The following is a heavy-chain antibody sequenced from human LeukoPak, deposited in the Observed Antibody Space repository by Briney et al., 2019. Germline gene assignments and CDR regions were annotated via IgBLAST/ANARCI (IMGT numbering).Heavy chain of an antibody. CDR1: GFNFGSYS. J-gene: IGHJ4*02. CDR3: ARDLAWGAFDY. CDR2: ISADSAAT. Sequence: GGSLRLSCAASGFNFGSYSMTWVRQAPGKGLEWVSVISADSAATFYADSVKGRFTISRDDSRNTLSLQMNSLRVEDTAVYYCARDLAWGAFDYWGQGILVAVSS. V-gene: IGHV3-23*01. D-gene: IGHD7-27*01.